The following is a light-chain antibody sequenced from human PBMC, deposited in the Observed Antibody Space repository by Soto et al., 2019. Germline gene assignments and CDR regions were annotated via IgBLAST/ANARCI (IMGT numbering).Light chain of an antibody. CDR2: NTN. CDR1: SGSVSTSYY. CDR3: VLYVGSGIRV. V-gene: IGLV8-61*01. J-gene: IGLJ3*02. Sequence: QAVVTQEPSFSVSPGGTVTLTCGLTSGSVSTSYYPSWYQQTPGQAPRTLIYNTNTRSSGVPDRFSGSILGNKAVLTITGAQADDECDYYCVLYVGSGIRVFGGGTKLTVL.